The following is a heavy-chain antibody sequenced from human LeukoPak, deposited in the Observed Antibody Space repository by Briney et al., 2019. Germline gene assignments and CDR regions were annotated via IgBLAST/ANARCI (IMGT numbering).Heavy chain of an antibody. V-gene: IGHV1-69*13. Sequence: GASVKVSCKASGGTFSSCAISWVRQAPGQGLEWMGGIIPILGTANYAQKFQGRVTITADESTSTAYMELSSLRSEDTAVYYCATKRGYSYGSPHWGQGTLVTVSS. D-gene: IGHD5-18*01. CDR2: IIPILGTA. J-gene: IGHJ4*02. CDR1: GGTFSSCA. CDR3: ATKRGYSYGSPH.